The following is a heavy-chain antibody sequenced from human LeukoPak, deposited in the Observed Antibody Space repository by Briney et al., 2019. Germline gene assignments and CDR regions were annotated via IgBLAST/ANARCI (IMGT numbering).Heavy chain of an antibody. V-gene: IGHV3-7*01. CDR1: GFTFSSNW. D-gene: IGHD2-15*01. Sequence: PGGSLRLSCAASGFTFSSNWMSWVRQAPGKGLEWVANMKLDGSEEYYVDSVKGRFTISRDNAKNSLYLQMNSLRVDDTAVYYCTRWARYCSGGSCYSWFDPWGQGTLVTVSS. CDR2: MKLDGSEE. CDR3: TRWARYCSGGSCYSWFDP. J-gene: IGHJ5*02.